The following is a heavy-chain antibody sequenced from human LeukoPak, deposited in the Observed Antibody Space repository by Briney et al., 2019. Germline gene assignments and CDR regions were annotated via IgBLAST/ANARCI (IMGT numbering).Heavy chain of an antibody. CDR1: GGSISSYY. D-gene: IGHD1-26*01. CDR3: ARDRGVVGAPDDAFDI. Sequence: SETLSLTCTVSGGSISSYYWSWIRQPAGKGLEWIGRIYTSGSTNYNPSFKSRVTMSVDTSKNQFSLKLSSVTAADMAVYYCARDRGVVGAPDDAFDIWGQGTMVTVSS. J-gene: IGHJ3*02. CDR2: IYTSGST. V-gene: IGHV4-4*07.